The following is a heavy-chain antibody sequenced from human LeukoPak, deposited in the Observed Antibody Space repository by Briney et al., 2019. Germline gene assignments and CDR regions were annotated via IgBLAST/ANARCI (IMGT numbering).Heavy chain of an antibody. CDR1: GYTFTSYD. Sequence: ASVKVSCKASGYTFTSYDINWVRQATGQGLEWMGWMNPNSGNTGYAQKFQGRVTMTRNTSISTAYMELSSLRSEDTAVYYCARGPKYSNDNYYYYYMDVWGKGTTVTVSS. CDR2: MNPNSGNT. V-gene: IGHV1-8*01. J-gene: IGHJ6*03. D-gene: IGHD4-11*01. CDR3: ARGPKYSNDNYYYYYMDV.